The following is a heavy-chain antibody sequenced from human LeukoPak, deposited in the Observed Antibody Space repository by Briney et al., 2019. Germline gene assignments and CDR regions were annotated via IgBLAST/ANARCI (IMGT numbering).Heavy chain of an antibody. Sequence: GESLKISCKGSGYRFTSHWIGWVRQMPGKGLEWMGIIYPGDSDTRYSPSFQGQVTISADKSISTAYLQWSSLKASDTAMYYCARHHGSSPKAFDIWGQGTMVTVSS. V-gene: IGHV5-51*01. CDR3: ARHHGSSPKAFDI. CDR2: IYPGDSDT. CDR1: GYRFTSHW. J-gene: IGHJ3*02. D-gene: IGHD2-2*03.